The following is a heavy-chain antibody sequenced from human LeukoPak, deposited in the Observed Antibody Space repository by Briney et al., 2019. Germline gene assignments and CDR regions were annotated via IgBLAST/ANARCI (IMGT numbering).Heavy chain of an antibody. J-gene: IGHJ4*02. V-gene: IGHV3-53*01. Sequence: PGGSLRLSCAASGFTVSSNYVSWVRQAPGKGLEWVSVIYSGGDTYYADSVKGRFTLSRDNYKNLLYLQMNSLRAEDTAVYYCARGGAARSAGHWGQGTLVTVSS. CDR1: GFTVSSNY. D-gene: IGHD6-6*01. CDR2: IYSGGDT. CDR3: ARGGAARSAGH.